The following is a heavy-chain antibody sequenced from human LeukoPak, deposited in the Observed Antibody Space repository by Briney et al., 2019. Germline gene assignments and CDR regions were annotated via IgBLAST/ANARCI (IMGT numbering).Heavy chain of an antibody. CDR2: ISAYNGNT. CDR3: ARVSAAADI. CDR1: GYTFTGYY. J-gene: IGHJ4*02. D-gene: IGHD6-13*01. V-gene: IGHV1-18*04. Sequence: ASVKVSCKASGYTFTGYYMHWVRQAPGQGLEWMGWISAYNGNTNYAQKLQGRVTMTTDTSTSTAYMELRSLRSDDTAVYYCARVSAAADIWGQGTLVTVSS.